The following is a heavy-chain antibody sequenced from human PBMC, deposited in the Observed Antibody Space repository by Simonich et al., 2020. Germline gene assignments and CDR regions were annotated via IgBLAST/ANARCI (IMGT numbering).Heavy chain of an antibody. CDR1: GFTFSSYW. V-gene: IGHV3-7*01. CDR2: IKHDGNEK. D-gene: IGHD3-16*01. Sequence: EVQLVESGGGLVQPGGSLRLSFAASGFTFSSYWMSWVRQAPGKGLEGVANIKHDGNEKYYVDSVKGRITRSRDNAKNSLYRQMNRLRAEDTAVYYCARDGRGTAYYYYMDVWGKGTTVTVSS. J-gene: IGHJ6*03. CDR3: ARDGRGTAYYYYMDV.